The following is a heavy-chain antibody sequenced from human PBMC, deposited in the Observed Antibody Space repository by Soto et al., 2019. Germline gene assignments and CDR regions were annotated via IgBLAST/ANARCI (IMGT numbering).Heavy chain of an antibody. Sequence: PGGSLRLSCAASGFTFSSYSMHWVRQAPGKGLEWVAVISYDGSDKYYADSVKGRFTISRDNSNNTLYLQMDSLRAEDTAVYYCAKDQIGLWQQLALYYYYGMDVWGQGTTVTVSS. J-gene: IGHJ6*02. CDR1: GFTFSSYS. CDR3: AKDQIGLWQQLALYYYYGMDV. V-gene: IGHV3-30*18. D-gene: IGHD6-13*01. CDR2: ISYDGSDK.